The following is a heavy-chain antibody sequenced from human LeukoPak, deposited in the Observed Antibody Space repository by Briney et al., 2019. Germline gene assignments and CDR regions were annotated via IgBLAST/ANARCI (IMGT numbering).Heavy chain of an antibody. J-gene: IGHJ4*02. D-gene: IGHD4-17*01. V-gene: IGHV1-18*01. CDR1: GYTFTSYG. CDR3: ARDLEGLATVTTYFDY. CDR2: ISAYNGNT. Sequence: ASVKVSCKASGYTFTSYGISWVRQAPGQGLEWMGWISAYNGNTNYAQKLQGRVTMTTDTSTSTVYMELSSLRSEDTAVYYCARDLEGLATVTTYFDYWGQGTLVTVSS.